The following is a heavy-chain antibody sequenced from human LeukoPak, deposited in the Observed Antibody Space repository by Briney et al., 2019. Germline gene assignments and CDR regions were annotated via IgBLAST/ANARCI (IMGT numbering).Heavy chain of an antibody. CDR2: IITIFGRA. D-gene: IGHD3-10*01. CDR3: AIGVLLWFGELLARYYYYYMDV. Sequence: GASVKVSCKGSGGTFISYAISWVGQAQGQGLEWMGGIITIFGRANNVQKFQGRGTITSDESTSTDYMELSRLRSEDAAVYYCAIGVLLWFGELLARYYYYYMDVWGKGTTVTISS. CDR1: GGTFISYA. J-gene: IGHJ6*03. V-gene: IGHV1-69*01.